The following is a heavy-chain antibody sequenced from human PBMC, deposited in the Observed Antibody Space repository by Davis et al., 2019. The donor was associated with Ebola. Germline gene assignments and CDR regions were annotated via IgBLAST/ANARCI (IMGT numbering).Heavy chain of an antibody. D-gene: IGHD6-19*01. CDR3: AREAGSGWYSWFDP. J-gene: IGHJ5*02. CDR1: GGTFSSYA. CDR2: IIPILGIA. V-gene: IGHV1-69*04. Sequence: SVKVSCKASGGTFSSYAISWVRQAPRQGLEWMGRIIPILGIANYAQKFQGRVTITADKSTSTAYMELSSLRSEDTAVYYCAREAGSGWYSWFDPWGQGTLVTVSS.